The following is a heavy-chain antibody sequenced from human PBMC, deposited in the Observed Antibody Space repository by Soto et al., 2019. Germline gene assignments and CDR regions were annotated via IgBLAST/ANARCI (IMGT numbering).Heavy chain of an antibody. J-gene: IGHJ4*02. CDR2: ISYYGNT. CDR1: CGSISRSGYS. D-gene: IGHD1-26*01. V-gene: IGHV4-39*01. CDR3: ARHQDSTLRDY. Sequence: QLQLQESGPGLVKPSETLSLTCTVSCGSISRSGYSWGWLRQPPGKGLEWIGCISYYGNTYYNPSLKMRFTIAADTSTNQFSLELSSVTAADTAVYYCARHQDSTLRDYWGQGTLVTVSS.